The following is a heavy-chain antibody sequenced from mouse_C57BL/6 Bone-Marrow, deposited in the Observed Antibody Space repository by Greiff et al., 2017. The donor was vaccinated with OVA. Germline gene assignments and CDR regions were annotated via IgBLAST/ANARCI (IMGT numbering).Heavy chain of an antibody. CDR2: ISTGGGST. Sequence: EVMLVESGGGLVQPGGSLKLSCAASGFTFSDYYMYWVRQTPGKRLEWVAYISTGGGSTYYPETVKGRFTISRDNAKNTLYLQMSRLKSEDTAMYYCARQTRWYFDVWGTGTTVTVSS. V-gene: IGHV5-12*01. J-gene: IGHJ1*03. CDR1: GFTFSDYY. CDR3: ARQTRWYFDV.